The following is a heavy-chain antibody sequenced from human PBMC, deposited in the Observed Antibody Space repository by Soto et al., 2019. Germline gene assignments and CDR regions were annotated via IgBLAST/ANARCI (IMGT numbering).Heavy chain of an antibody. D-gene: IGHD3-22*01. CDR3: AKDSKPYYYDAFDD. CDR1: GFTFDDYA. J-gene: IGHJ3*01. Sequence: EVQLVESGGGLVQPGRSLRLSCAASGFTFDDYAMHWVRQAPGKGLEWVSGISWNSGSIGYADSVKGRFTISRDNAKNSLYLLMNSLRAEDTALYYCAKDSKPYYYDAFDDWGQGTMVTVSS. CDR2: ISWNSGSI. V-gene: IGHV3-9*01.